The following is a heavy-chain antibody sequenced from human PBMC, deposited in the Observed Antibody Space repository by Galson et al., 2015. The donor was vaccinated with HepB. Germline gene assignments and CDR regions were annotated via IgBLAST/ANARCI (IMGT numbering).Heavy chain of an antibody. D-gene: IGHD1-26*01. Sequence: SVKVSCKASGYTFTSYYMRWVRQAPGQGLEWMGIIDPSGGSTTYTQKFQGRVTMTRDTSTSTVYMELSSLRSEDTAVYYCARGASRWELRYRYFDYWGQGTLVTVSS. J-gene: IGHJ4*02. CDR2: IDPSGGST. CDR3: ARGASRWELRYRYFDY. V-gene: IGHV1-46*03. CDR1: GYTFTSYY.